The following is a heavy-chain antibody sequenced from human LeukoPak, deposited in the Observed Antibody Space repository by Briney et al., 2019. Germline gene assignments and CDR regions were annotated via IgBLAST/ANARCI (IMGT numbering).Heavy chain of an antibody. D-gene: IGHD2-2*01. Sequence: SETLSLTCTVSGGSISSSSYYWGWIRQPPGKGLEWIGSIYYSGSTYYNPSLKSRVTISVDTSKNQFSLKLSSVTAADTAVYYCARDRDYCSSTSCEIRWGQGTLVTVSS. CDR1: GGSISSSSYY. V-gene: IGHV4-39*07. J-gene: IGHJ4*02. CDR3: ARDRDYCSSTSCEIR. CDR2: IYYSGST.